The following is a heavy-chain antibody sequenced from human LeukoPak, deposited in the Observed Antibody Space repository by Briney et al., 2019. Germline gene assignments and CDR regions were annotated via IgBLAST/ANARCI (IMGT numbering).Heavy chain of an antibody. CDR2: IYYSGST. D-gene: IGHD1-26*01. CDR3: ARHGSGGSYSGRFDY. Sequence: IGEPSRKRMEWIGYIYYSGSTNYNPSLKSRVTISVDTSKNQFSLKLSSVTAADTAVYYCARHGSGGSYSGRFDYWGQGTLVTVSS. V-gene: IGHV4-59*08. J-gene: IGHJ4*02.